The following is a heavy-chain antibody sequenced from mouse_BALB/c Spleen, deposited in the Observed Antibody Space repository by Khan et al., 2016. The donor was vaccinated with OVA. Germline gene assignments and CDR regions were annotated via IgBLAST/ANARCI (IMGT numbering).Heavy chain of an antibody. V-gene: IGHV2-6-4*01. Sequence: VQLQESGPGLVAPSQSLSITCTVSGFSLSRYNIHWVRQPPGKGLEWLGVIWGGGGTDYNSTLKSRPSIRKDNSKSQVLLKMNSLQTDDTAIYYCARAYYRFDGYYAMDYWGQGTSVTVSS. CDR3: ARAYYRFDGYYAMDY. J-gene: IGHJ4*01. CDR1: GFSLSRYN. D-gene: IGHD2-14*01. CDR2: IWGGGGT.